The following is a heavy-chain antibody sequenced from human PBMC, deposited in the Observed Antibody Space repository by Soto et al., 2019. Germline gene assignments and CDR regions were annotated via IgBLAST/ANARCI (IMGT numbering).Heavy chain of an antibody. D-gene: IGHD5-18*01. CDR3: ARGGYSYGLSQH. Sequence: SETLSLTCTVSGGSISSGGYYWSWIRQHPGKGLEWIGYIYYSGSTNYNPSLKSRVTISVDTSKNQFSLKLSSVTAADTAVYYCARGGYSYGLSQHWGQGTLVTVS. CDR2: IYYSGST. J-gene: IGHJ4*02. CDR1: GGSISSGGYY. V-gene: IGHV4-31*03.